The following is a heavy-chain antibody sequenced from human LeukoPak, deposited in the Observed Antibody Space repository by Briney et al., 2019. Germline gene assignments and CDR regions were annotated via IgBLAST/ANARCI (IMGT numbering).Heavy chain of an antibody. CDR3: ARPYYYDSRIDP. Sequence: PSETLSLTCTVSGASISSGDYYWSWIRQPPGKGLEWIGYMYYSGSTYYNPSLKSRVTISLDTSKNQFSLKLSSVTAADTAVYYCARPYYYDSRIDPWGQGTLVTVSS. CDR1: GASISSGDYY. V-gene: IGHV4-30-4*01. J-gene: IGHJ5*02. D-gene: IGHD3-22*01. CDR2: MYYSGST.